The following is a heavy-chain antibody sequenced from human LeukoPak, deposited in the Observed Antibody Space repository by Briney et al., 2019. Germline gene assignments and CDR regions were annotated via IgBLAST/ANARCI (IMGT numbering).Heavy chain of an antibody. CDR1: GFTFSSYE. V-gene: IGHV3-48*03. Sequence: GGSLRLSRAASGFTFSSYEMNWVRQAPGKRLEWVSYIRSSGSTIYYADSVKGRFIISRDNAKNSLYLQMNSLRAEDTAVYYCARDFGRWYFDYWGQGTLVTVSS. CDR3: ARDFGRWYFDY. D-gene: IGHD4-23*01. J-gene: IGHJ4*02. CDR2: IRSSGSTI.